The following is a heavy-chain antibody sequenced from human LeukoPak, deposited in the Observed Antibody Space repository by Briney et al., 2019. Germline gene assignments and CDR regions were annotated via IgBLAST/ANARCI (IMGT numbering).Heavy chain of an antibody. CDR1: GGTFSSYA. J-gene: IGHJ3*02. D-gene: IGHD3-16*01. CDR3: ATLMYDYVFAFDI. Sequence: GASVKVSCKASGGTFSSYAISWVRQAPGQGLEWMGGIIPIFGTANYAQKFQGRVTITTDESTSTAYMELSSLRSEDTAVYYCATLMYDYVFAFDIWGQGTMVTVSS. V-gene: IGHV1-69*05. CDR2: IIPIFGTA.